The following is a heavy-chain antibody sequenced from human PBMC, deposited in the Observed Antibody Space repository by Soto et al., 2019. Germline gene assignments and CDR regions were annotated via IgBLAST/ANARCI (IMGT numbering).Heavy chain of an antibody. CDR1: GFTFSSYS. CDR2: ISSSSSYI. D-gene: IGHD5-18*01. Sequence: EVQLVESGGGLVKPGGSLRLSCAASGFTFSSYSMNWVRQAPGKGLEWVSSISSSSSYIYYEDSVKGRFTISRDNAKNSQYLQMNSLRAEDTAVYYCARDQPGYSYGYGLGYWGQGTLVTVSS. J-gene: IGHJ4*02. CDR3: ARDQPGYSYGYGLGY. V-gene: IGHV3-21*01.